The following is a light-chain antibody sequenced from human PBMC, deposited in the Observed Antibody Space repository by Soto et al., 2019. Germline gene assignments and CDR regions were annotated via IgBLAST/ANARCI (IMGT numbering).Light chain of an antibody. Sequence: QSVLTQPPSASGTPGQRVTISCSGSSYNIGSNTVNWYQQLPGTAPKLLIYSNNHRPSGVPDRFSGSKSGPSASLAISALQAEDEADYYCAAWDYRLNGSVFDTGTKLTVL. CDR2: SNN. CDR1: SYNIGSNT. V-gene: IGLV1-44*01. CDR3: AAWDYRLNGSV. J-gene: IGLJ1*01.